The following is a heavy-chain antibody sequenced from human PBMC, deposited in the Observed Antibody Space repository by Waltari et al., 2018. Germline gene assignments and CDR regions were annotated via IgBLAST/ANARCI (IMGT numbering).Heavy chain of an antibody. D-gene: IGHD1-26*01. J-gene: IGHJ4*02. CDR1: GYTFTNFA. CDR3: ARDRVVGATDWAY. V-gene: IGHV7-4-1*02. Sequence: QVQLVQSASELKEPGASVKIACKASGYTFTNFAIDWVRQAPGQGLGWLWWIRTATGNPTYGRGFTGRYVLSLDTSINTAYLQITSLKAEDTAFYCCARDRVVGATDWAYWGQGTLVTVSS. CDR2: IRTATGNP.